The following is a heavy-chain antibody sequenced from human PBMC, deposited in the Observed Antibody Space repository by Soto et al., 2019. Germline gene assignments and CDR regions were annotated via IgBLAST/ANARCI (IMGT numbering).Heavy chain of an antibody. CDR2: INHSGST. CDR1: GGSFSGYY. Sequence: SETLSLTCAVYGGSFSGYYWSWIRQPPGKGLEWIGEINHSGSTNYNPSLKSRVTISVDTSKNQFSLKLSSVTAAETAAYYCERAMAELATIGRWFDTWGQGTLVTVSS. V-gene: IGHV4-34*01. J-gene: IGHJ5*02. D-gene: IGHD6-13*01. CDR3: ERAMAELATIGRWFDT.